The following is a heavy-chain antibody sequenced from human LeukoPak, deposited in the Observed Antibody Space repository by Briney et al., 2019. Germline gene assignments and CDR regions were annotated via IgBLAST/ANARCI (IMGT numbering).Heavy chain of an antibody. CDR2: MNPNSGNT. CDR1: GYTFTSYD. J-gene: IGHJ6*03. V-gene: IGHV1-8*03. CDR3: ARPAMVAYYMDV. Sequence: ASVKVSCRASGYTFTSYDINWVRQATGQGLEWMGWMNPNSGNTGYAQKFQGRVTITRNTSISTAYMELSSLRSEDTAVYYCARPAMVAYYMDVWGKGTTVTVSS. D-gene: IGHD5-18*01.